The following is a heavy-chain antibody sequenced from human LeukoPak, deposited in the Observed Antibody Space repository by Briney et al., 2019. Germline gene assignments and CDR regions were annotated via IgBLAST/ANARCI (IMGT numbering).Heavy chain of an antibody. J-gene: IGHJ4*02. Sequence: SETLSLTCTVSGGSFSSSDYYWGWIRQPPGKGLEWIGSIYYSGTTYYNPSLKSRVTISVDTSKNQFSLKLSSVPAADTAVYYCARGGDTAMVNPLDYWGQGTLVTVSS. CDR1: GGSFSSSDYY. D-gene: IGHD5-18*01. CDR3: ARGGDTAMVNPLDY. CDR2: IYYSGTT. V-gene: IGHV4-39*01.